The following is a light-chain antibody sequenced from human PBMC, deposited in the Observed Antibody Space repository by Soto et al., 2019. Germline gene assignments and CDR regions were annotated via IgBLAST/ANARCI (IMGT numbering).Light chain of an antibody. V-gene: IGKV3-15*01. CDR1: QTISTN. J-gene: IGKJ2*01. CDR2: SAS. CDR3: QQYNKWPNT. Sequence: EVVMTQSPVTLSVSPGESAALSCRASQTISTNLAWYQQKPGQAPRLLIYSASSRATGLPARFSGSGSGTEFTLAISSLEFEDLGVYYCQQYNKWPNTFGQGTRLEMK.